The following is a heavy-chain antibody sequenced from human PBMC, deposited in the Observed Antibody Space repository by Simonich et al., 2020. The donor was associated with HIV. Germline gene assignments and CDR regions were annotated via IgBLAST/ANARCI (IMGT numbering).Heavy chain of an antibody. CDR2: TIPLFVTA. CDR3: ARKGGGRGVYYFDY. D-gene: IGHD3-10*01. J-gene: IGHJ4*02. CDR1: GGTFSSFA. Sequence: QVQLVQSGAEVKKPGSSVKVSCKASGGTFSSFAISWVRQAPGLGLGWVGGTIPLFVTANYAQMCQGRVTITADESTSTAYMELSSLRSEDTGIYYCARKGGGRGVYYFDYWGQGTLVTVSS. V-gene: IGHV1-69*13.